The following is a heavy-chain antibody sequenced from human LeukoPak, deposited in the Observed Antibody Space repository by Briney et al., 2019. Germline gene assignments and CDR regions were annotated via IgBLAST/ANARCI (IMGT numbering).Heavy chain of an antibody. Sequence: SETLSLTCTVSGGSISSGSYYWGWIRQPPGKGLEWIGSVYYSGGTYYSPSLKSRVDISVDTSRNQFSLKLSSVTAADTAVYYCARRVGVGSGWSNSYYYYMDVWGKGTTVTVSS. CDR1: GGSISSGSYY. CDR3: ARRVGVGSGWSNSYYYYMDV. J-gene: IGHJ6*03. V-gene: IGHV4-39*01. CDR2: VYYSGGT. D-gene: IGHD6-19*01.